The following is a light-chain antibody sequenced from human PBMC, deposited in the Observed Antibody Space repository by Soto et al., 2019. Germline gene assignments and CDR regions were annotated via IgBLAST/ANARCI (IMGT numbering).Light chain of an antibody. V-gene: IGKV1-13*02. CDR3: QQLNSFPIT. Sequence: AIQMTQSPSSLSASVGDRVTITCRASQSISSYLNWYQQKPGKAPNLLIYKASSLESGVPSRFRGSGSGTEFTLTITSLQPEDFETYYCQQLNSFPITFGQGTRLEIK. CDR2: KAS. J-gene: IGKJ5*01. CDR1: QSISSY.